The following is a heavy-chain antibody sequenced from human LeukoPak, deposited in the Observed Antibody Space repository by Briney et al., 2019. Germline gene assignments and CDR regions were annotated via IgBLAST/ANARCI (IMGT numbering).Heavy chain of an antibody. V-gene: IGHV3-48*01. Sequence: GGSLRLSCTASGFTFRSHSMIWVRQAPGKGLEWISYISGSSGTIYYADSVKGRFIISRDNDKNSLYLQMNSLRAEDTAVYYCAKGGVPAAIAPPGYFQHWGQGTLVTVSS. CDR3: AKGGVPAAIAPPGYFQH. J-gene: IGHJ1*01. CDR2: ISGSSGTI. CDR1: GFTFRSHS. D-gene: IGHD2-2*02.